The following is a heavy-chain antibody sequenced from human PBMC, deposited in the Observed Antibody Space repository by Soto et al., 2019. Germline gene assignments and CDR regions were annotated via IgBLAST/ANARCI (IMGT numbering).Heavy chain of an antibody. V-gene: IGHV3-30-3*01. CDR3: ARVEIYDILTGYYINSRNADY. CDR1: GFTFSSYA. D-gene: IGHD3-9*01. J-gene: IGHJ4*02. Sequence: GGSLRLSCAASGFTFSSYAMHWVRQAPGKGLEWVAVISYDGSNKYYADSVKGRFTISRDNSKNTLYLQMNSLRAEDTAVYYCARVEIYDILTGYYINSRNADYWGQGTLVTVSS. CDR2: ISYDGSNK.